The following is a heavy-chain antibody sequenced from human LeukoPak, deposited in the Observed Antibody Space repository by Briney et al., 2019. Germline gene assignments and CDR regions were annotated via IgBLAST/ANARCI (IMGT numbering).Heavy chain of an antibody. J-gene: IGHJ4*02. CDR1: GGSISSSSYY. D-gene: IGHD3-3*01. CDR3: ASPPITYYDFWSGYHFDY. V-gene: IGHV4-39*01. CDR2: IYYSGST. Sequence: SETLSLTCTVSGGSISSSSYYWGWIRQPPGKGLEWIGTIYYSGSTYYNPSFKSRVTISVDTSKNQFSLKLSSVTAADTAVYYCASPPITYYDFWSGYHFDYWGQGTLVTVSS.